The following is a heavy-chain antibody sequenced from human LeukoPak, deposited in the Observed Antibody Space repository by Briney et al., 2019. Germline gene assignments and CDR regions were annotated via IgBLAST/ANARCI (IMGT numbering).Heavy chain of an antibody. J-gene: IGHJ3*02. Sequence: ASVKVSCKASGYTFTSYYMHWVRQAPGQGLEWMGIINPSGCSTSYAQKFQGRVTMTRDTSTSTVYMELSSLGSEDTAVYYCARVYCGGDCYWGSLRADDAFDIWGQGTMVTVSS. D-gene: IGHD2-21*01. CDR3: ARVYCGGDCYWGSLRADDAFDI. CDR2: INPSGCST. CDR1: GYTFTSYY. V-gene: IGHV1-46*01.